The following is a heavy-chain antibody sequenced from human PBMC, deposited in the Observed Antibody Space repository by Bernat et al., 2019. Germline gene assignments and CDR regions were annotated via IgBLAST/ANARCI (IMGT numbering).Heavy chain of an antibody. CDR2: INPNSGGT. CDR3: ARGDY. CDR1: GYTFTGYY. V-gene: IGHV1-8*02. J-gene: IGHJ4*01. Sequence: QVQLVQSGAEVKKPGASVKVSCKASGYTFTGYYMHWVRQAPGQGLEWMGWINPNSGGTGYAQSLQGRVTLTRNTSITTAYMELSSLRSEDTAVYYCARGDYWGHGTLVTVSS.